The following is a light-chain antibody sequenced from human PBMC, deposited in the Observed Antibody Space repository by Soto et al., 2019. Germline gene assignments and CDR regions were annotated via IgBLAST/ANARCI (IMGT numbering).Light chain of an antibody. Sequence: DILVTQSPFSLSATPGDPASISCRSSQSLMHSNGYNYLNWYQQKAGQTPQLLIYLGSSRATGVPERFSGGGSGTDFTLNISSVEAEDVGAYYCTQTLRTPPTFGQGTKLEIK. CDR3: TQTLRTPPT. CDR1: QSLMHSNGYNY. V-gene: IGKV2-28*01. CDR2: LGS. J-gene: IGKJ2*01.